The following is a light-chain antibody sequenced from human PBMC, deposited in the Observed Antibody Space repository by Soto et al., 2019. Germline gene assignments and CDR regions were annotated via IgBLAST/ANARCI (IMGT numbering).Light chain of an antibody. J-gene: IGKJ5*01. CDR1: QSVSSY. CDR3: QQRSNWPPT. Sequence: EIVLTQSPATLSLSPGERATISCRASQSVSSYLAWYQQKPGQAPRLLIYDASNMATGIPAGFSGSGSGTDFTLTISSLEPEDFAVYYCQQRSNWPPTFGQGTRLEIK. CDR2: DAS. V-gene: IGKV3-11*01.